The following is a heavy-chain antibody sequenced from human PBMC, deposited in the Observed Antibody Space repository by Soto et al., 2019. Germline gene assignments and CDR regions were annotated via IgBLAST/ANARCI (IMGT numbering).Heavy chain of an antibody. V-gene: IGHV2-5*01. D-gene: IGHD3-22*01. CDR3: AHGQRGDYYDSSGLLDI. CDR2: IYWNDDK. J-gene: IGHJ3*02. CDR1: GFSLSTSGVG. Sequence: QITLKESGPTLVKPTQTLTLTCTFSGFSLSTSGVGVGWIRQPPGKALEWLALIYWNDDKRYSPSLKSRLTITKDTSKKQVVLTMTNMDPVDTATYYCAHGQRGDYYDSSGLLDIWGQGTMVTVSS.